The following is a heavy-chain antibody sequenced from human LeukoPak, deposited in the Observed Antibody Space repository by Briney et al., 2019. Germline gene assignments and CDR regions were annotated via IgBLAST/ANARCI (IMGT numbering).Heavy chain of an antibody. CDR1: GFTFNNYG. V-gene: IGHV3-33*01. J-gene: IGHJ6*02. D-gene: IGHD3-9*01. Sequence: GGSLRLSCAASGFTFNNYGMHWVRQAPGKGLEWVALIWYDGSNKYYADSVKGRFTISRDNSKNTLYLQMNSLRAEDTAVYYCSREYFDWSRNYYYGMDVWGQGTTVTVSS. CDR3: SREYFDWSRNYYYGMDV. CDR2: IWYDGSNK.